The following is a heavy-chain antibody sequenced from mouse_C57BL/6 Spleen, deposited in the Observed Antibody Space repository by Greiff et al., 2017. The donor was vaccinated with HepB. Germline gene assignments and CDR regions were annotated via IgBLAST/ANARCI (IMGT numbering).Heavy chain of an antibody. J-gene: IGHJ3*01. CDR3: TREGDDGYYLAWFAY. Sequence: EVHLVESGEGLVKPGGSLKLSCAASGFTFSSYAMSWVRQTPEKRLEWVAYISSGGDYIYYADTVKGRFTSSRDNARNTLYLQMSSLKSEDTAMYYCTREGDDGYYLAWFAYWGQGTLVTVSA. CDR2: ISSGGDYI. V-gene: IGHV5-9-1*02. D-gene: IGHD2-3*01. CDR1: GFTFSSYA.